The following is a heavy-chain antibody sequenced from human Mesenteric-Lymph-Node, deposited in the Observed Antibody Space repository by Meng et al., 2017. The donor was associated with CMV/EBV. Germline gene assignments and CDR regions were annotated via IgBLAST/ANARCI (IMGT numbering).Heavy chain of an antibody. V-gene: IGHV4-59*01. CDR3: ARGYYVGNPQEVTVFDS. CDR1: GGSISSYY. CDR2: IYYSGTT. D-gene: IGHD4-23*01. Sequence: SETLSLTCALSGGSISSYYWSWIRQPPGKGLEWVGYIYYSGTTNYNPSLKSRVTISVDTSKNHSSLKLTSVTAADTAVYYCARGYYVGNPQEVTVFDSWGQGTLVTVSS. J-gene: IGHJ5*01.